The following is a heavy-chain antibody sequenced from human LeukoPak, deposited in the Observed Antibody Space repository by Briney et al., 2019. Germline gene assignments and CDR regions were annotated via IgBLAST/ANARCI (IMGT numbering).Heavy chain of an antibody. CDR2: INPNSGGT. V-gene: IGHV1-2*02. J-gene: IGHJ1*01. CDR1: GYTFTGYY. D-gene: IGHD6-19*01. CDR3: ARDGEFTIAVAGRAPAEYCQH. Sequence: ASVKVSCKASGYTFTGYYMHWVRQAPGQGLEWMGWINPNSGGTNYAQKFQGRVTMTRDTSISTAYMELSRLRSDDTAVYYCARDGEFTIAVAGRAPAEYCQHWGQGTLVTVSS.